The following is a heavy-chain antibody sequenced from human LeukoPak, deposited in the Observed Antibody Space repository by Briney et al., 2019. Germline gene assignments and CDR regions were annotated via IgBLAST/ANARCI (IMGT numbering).Heavy chain of an antibody. CDR2: MYGDMRDI. CDR3: ARDLGLRGST. V-gene: IGHV3-74*01. D-gene: IGHD5-12*01. J-gene: IGHJ5*02. Sequence: TGGSLRLSCEASGLTFSNSWMHWVRQIPGKGLVWVSRMYGDMRDISYADSVKGRFTISRDNAKNTVYLQMNSLRGEDTAVYYCARDLGLRGSTWGQGTLVTVSP. CDR1: GLTFSNSW.